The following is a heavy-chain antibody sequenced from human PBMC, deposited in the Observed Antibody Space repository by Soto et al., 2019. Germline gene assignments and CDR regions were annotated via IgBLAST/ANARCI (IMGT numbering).Heavy chain of an antibody. CDR1: GGTFSSYT. J-gene: IGHJ6*02. CDR2: IIPILGIA. CDR3: ARFRGSYGRDV. Sequence: QVQLVQSGAEVKKPGSSVKVSCKASGGTFSSYTISWVRQAPGQGLEWMGRIIPILGIANYAQKFQGSVTITADKSTSTAYMELSSLRSEDTAVYYCARFRGSYGRDVWGQGTTVTVSS. D-gene: IGHD3-10*01. V-gene: IGHV1-69*02.